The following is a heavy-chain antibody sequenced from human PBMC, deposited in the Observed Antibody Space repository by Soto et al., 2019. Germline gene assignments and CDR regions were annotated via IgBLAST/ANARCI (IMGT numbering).Heavy chain of an antibody. J-gene: IGHJ4*02. CDR1: GFSVTTHGVG. CDR3: AHKVTADLNARVFDY. Sequence: SGPTLVNPTQTLTLTCSLSGFSVTTHGVGVGWIRQPPGKALEWLAVVYWDDDNRYRPSLKSRVTFTRDISKDQVVFTMANMDPADTATYYCAHKVTADLNARVFDYWGQGTPVTVSS. V-gene: IGHV2-5*02. CDR2: VYWDDDN.